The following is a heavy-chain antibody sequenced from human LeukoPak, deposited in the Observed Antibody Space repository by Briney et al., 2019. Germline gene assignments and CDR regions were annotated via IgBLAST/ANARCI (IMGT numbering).Heavy chain of an antibody. J-gene: IGHJ3*02. CDR2: IYHSGST. CDR1: GGSISSGGYY. Sequence: SQTLSLTCTVSGGSISSGGYYWSWIRQPPGKGLEWIGYIYHSGSTYYNPSLKSRVTISVDRSKNQFSLKPSSVTAADTAVYYCARAGTEAYDFWSGYYPDAFDIWGQGTMVTVSS. D-gene: IGHD3-3*01. V-gene: IGHV4-30-2*01. CDR3: ARAGTEAYDFWSGYYPDAFDI.